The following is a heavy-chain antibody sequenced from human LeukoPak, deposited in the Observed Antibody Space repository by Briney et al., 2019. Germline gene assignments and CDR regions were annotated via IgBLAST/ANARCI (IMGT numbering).Heavy chain of an antibody. CDR2: IYYSGST. V-gene: IGHV4-59*01. J-gene: IGHJ4*02. D-gene: IGHD2-21*02. Sequence: SETLSLTCTVSGGSISNCYWSWIRQPPGKGLEWIGYIYYSGSTNYNPSLKSRVTISVDTSNNQFSLKLSSVTAADTAVYYCARSGSKVMTAINFWGQGTLVTVSS. CDR3: ARSGSKVMTAINF. CDR1: GGSISNCY.